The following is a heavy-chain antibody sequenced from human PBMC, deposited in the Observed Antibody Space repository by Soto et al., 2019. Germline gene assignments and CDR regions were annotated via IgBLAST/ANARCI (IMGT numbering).Heavy chain of an antibody. Sequence: ASVKVSCKASNDSLSSHFIHWVRQAPGEGLEWMGIINPGPNSASYSKEFQGRVTMTTDTSTSTAYMELRSLRSDDTAVYYCARYYDSSGYGEDYWGQGTLVTVSS. V-gene: IGHV1-46*01. CDR3: ARYYDSSGYGEDY. J-gene: IGHJ4*02. D-gene: IGHD3-22*01. CDR1: NDSLSSHF. CDR2: INPGPNSA.